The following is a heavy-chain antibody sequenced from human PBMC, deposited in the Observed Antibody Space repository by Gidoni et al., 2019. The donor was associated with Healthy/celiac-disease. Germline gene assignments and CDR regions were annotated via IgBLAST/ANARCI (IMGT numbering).Heavy chain of an antibody. Sequence: EVQLVESGGGLVKPGGSLRLSCAASGFTFSSYSMNWVRQAPGKGLEWVSSISISSSYIYYADSVKGRFTISRDNAKNSLYLKMNSLRAEDTAVYYCARIGSAVGPRDYWGQGTLVTVSS. V-gene: IGHV3-21*01. D-gene: IGHD1-26*01. CDR1: GFTFSSYS. CDR3: ARIGSAVGPRDY. CDR2: ISISSSYI. J-gene: IGHJ4*02.